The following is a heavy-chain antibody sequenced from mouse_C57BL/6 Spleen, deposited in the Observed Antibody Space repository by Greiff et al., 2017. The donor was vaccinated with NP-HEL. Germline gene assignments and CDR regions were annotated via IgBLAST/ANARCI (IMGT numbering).Heavy chain of an antibody. D-gene: IGHD2-5*01. Sequence: EVQLQQSGPELVKPGASVKISCKASGYTFTDYYMNWVKQSHGKSLEWIGDINPNNGGTRYNQKFKGKATLTVDKSSSKAYLELRSLTSKNSAVYYCAIVPADYSNYPMDYWGQGTSVTVSS. CDR3: AIVPADYSNYPMDY. V-gene: IGHV1-26*01. J-gene: IGHJ4*01. CDR1: GYTFTDYY. CDR2: INPNNGGT.